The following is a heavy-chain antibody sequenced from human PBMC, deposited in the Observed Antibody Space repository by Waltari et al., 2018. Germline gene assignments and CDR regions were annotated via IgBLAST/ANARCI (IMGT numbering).Heavy chain of an antibody. D-gene: IGHD6-19*01. V-gene: IGHV3-43*01. J-gene: IGHJ4*02. CDR3: AKGSSGWPQGSFDY. CDR1: GFTFDDYT. Sequence: EVQLVESGGVVVQPGGSLRLSCAASGFTFDDYTMHWVRQAPGKGLEWVSLISWDGGSTYYADSVKGRFTISRDNSKNSLYLQMNSLRTEDTALYYCAKGSSGWPQGSFDYWGQGTLVTVSS. CDR2: ISWDGGST.